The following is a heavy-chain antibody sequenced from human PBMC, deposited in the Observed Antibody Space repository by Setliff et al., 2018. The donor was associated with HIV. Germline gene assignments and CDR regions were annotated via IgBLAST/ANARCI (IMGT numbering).Heavy chain of an antibody. J-gene: IGHJ1*01. CDR2: IDNDGSIT. CDR1: GFTFRSYW. Sequence: LRLSCAVSGFTFRSYWMHWVRQVPGRGLVWVSRIDNDGSITDYGDSVKGRFTISRDNAKNILYLHMYSLRAEDTAVYYCAIRSLLGLQLWGQGGLVTVSS. V-gene: IGHV3-74*01. CDR3: AIRSLLGLQL.